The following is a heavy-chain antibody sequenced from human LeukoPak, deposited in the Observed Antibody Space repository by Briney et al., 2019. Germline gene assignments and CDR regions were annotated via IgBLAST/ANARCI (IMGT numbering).Heavy chain of an antibody. D-gene: IGHD3-22*01. CDR3: ARTYTYRNGYYHFDY. V-gene: IGHV4-61*08. CDR2: IYHSGST. J-gene: IGHJ4*02. Sequence: ASETLSLTCTVSGGSISSGGYYWSWIRQHPGKGLEWLGYIYHSGSTYYNSSLKSRVTISVDTSKNQFSLKLSSVTAADTAVYYCARTYTYRNGYYHFDYWGQGTLVTVSS. CDR1: GGSISSGGYY.